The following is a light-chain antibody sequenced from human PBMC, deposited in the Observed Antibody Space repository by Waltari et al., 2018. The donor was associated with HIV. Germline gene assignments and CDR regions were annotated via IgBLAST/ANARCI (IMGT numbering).Light chain of an antibody. J-gene: IGLJ2*01. V-gene: IGLV1-44*01. Sequence: QSVLTQPPSASGTPGQRVTISCSGSSSNIGSNVVSWYQQLPGTVPQLLIYNNVQRPSGVPDRFSGSKSGTSASLAISGLQSEDEADYYCATWDDRLNGVVFGGGTKLTVL. CDR2: NNV. CDR1: SSNIGSNV. CDR3: ATWDDRLNGVV.